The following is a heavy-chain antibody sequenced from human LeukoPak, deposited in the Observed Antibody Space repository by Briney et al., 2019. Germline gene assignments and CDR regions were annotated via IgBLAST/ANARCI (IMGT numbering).Heavy chain of an antibody. CDR3: AREGHRRAGTPLTYYGMDV. CDR2: INHSGSN. Sequence: SETLSLICTVYSGSLRGYHWSWIRQPPGKGLEWIGEINHSGSNKYNPSLKSRVTISVDTSKNQFSLKLSSVTAADTAVYYCAREGHRRAGTPLTYYGMDVWGQGTTVTVSS. D-gene: IGHD6-19*01. J-gene: IGHJ6*02. V-gene: IGHV4-34*01. CDR1: SGSLRGYH.